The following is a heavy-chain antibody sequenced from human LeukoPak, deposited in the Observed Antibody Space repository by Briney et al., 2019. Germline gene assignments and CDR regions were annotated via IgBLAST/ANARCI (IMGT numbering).Heavy chain of an antibody. CDR1: GFTFSSYS. Sequence: GGSLRLSCAASGFTFSSYSMNWVRQAPGKGLEWVSYISSSSSTIYYADSVKGRFTISRDNAKNSLYLQMNSLRAEDTAVYYCARDVVPAALLFDAFDIWGQGTMVTVSS. D-gene: IGHD2-2*01. CDR2: ISSSSSTI. V-gene: IGHV3-48*01. J-gene: IGHJ3*02. CDR3: ARDVVPAALLFDAFDI.